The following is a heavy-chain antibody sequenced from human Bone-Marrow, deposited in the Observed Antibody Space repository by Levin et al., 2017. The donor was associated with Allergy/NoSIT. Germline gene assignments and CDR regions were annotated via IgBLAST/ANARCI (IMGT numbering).Heavy chain of an antibody. Sequence: GESLKISCSASGFTFSDYAMNWVRQVPGKGLEWVSLISSSASTYYTDSVKGRFTISRDNSKNALYLQMNSLRADDTAVYYCARVDCVDALCYSPAYWGQGTLVTVSS. CDR3: ARVDCVDALCYSPAY. V-gene: IGHV3-23*01. D-gene: IGHD2-2*02. J-gene: IGHJ4*02. CDR1: GFTFSDYA. CDR2: ISSSAST.